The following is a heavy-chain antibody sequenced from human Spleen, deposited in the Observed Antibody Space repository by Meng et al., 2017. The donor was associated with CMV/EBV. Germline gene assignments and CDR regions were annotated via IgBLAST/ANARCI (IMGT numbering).Heavy chain of an antibody. CDR3: VRDRWSPDY. Sequence: KVSCHTSAYTFTSYLIPCVRQAPGQGLEWMGWISPYNGNTKYAHKFQGRVTLTTDTSTNTAYMDLRSLQSDDTAVYYCVRDRWSPDYWGQGTLVTVSS. J-gene: IGHJ4*02. CDR2: ISPYNGNT. V-gene: IGHV1-18*01. D-gene: IGHD3-3*01. CDR1: AYTFTSYL.